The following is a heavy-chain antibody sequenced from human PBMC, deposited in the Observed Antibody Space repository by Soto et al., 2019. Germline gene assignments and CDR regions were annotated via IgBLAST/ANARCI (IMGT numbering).Heavy chain of an antibody. CDR2: ISAYSCKT. CDR3: ARTGELRLDS. J-gene: IGHJ4*02. D-gene: IGHD1-7*01. V-gene: IGHV1-18*01. Sequence: QVHLVQSGAEVKKPGASVRVSCKASGYTFSNYGISWVRQAPGQGREWMGWISAYSCKTNYAQSLQVRVTMTTDTSPNTAYMELRSLTSDDTAVYYCARTGELRLDSWGQGTLVTVSS. CDR1: GYTFSNYG.